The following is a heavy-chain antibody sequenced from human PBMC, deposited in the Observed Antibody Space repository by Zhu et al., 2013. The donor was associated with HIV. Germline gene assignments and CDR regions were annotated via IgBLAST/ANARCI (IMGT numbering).Heavy chain of an antibody. CDR2: INPNSGNT. CDR3: ASDLWGKAFDI. J-gene: IGHJ3*02. V-gene: IGHV1-2*02. D-gene: IGHD3-16*01. CDR1: GYTFSGHY. Sequence: QVQVVQSGPEVGKPGASVTVSCKASGYTFSGHYLHWVRQVPGQGLEWMGWINPNSGNTNFAQKFQGRLLMTRDTSITTAYMQLSRLQSDDTAVYFCASDLWGKAFDIWGHGTMVTVSS.